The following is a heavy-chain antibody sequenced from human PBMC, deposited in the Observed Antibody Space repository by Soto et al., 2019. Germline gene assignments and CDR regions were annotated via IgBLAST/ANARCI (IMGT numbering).Heavy chain of an antibody. CDR1: GGTFNTYA. CDR2: IIPMFDTP. CDR3: TRSIGSGGVIGGFDY. J-gene: IGHJ4*02. V-gene: IGHV1-69*01. Sequence: QVQLVQSETEVKKPGSAVKVFCKASGGTFNTYAMNWVRQAPGQGLEWMGGIIPMFDTPRYAQKFQGRVMITVDESTTTAYMEQSSLRSDDTAVYYCTRSIGSGGVIGGFDYWGQGTLVTVSS. D-gene: IGHD3-16*02.